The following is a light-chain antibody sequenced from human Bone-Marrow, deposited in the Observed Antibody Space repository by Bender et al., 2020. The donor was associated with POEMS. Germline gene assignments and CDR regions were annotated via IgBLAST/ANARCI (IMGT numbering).Light chain of an antibody. J-gene: IGLJ3*02. Sequence: QSALTQPASVSGSPGQSITISCTGTSSDVGSFNFVSWYQQHPGKAPQLLIFEVNKRPSGVSDRFSGSKSGNTASLTISGLQAEDEAYYFCSSFTTSSIWVFGGGTKLTVL. CDR1: SSDVGSFNF. V-gene: IGLV2-14*02. CDR2: EVN. CDR3: SSFTTSSIWV.